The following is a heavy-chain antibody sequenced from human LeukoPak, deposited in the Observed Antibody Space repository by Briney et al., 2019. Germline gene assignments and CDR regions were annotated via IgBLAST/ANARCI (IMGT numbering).Heavy chain of an antibody. CDR2: INPSGGST. V-gene: IGHV1-46*01. D-gene: IGHD3-16*02. Sequence: ASVKVSCKTSGYTFTDYNLHWVRQAPGQGLEWMGIINPSGGSTSYAQKFQGRVTMTRDMSTSTIYMEVSSLRSEDTAVYYCARGNYLWGSYRSYFDYWGQGTLVTVSS. CDR3: ARGNYLWGSYRSYFDY. J-gene: IGHJ4*02. CDR1: GYTFTDYN.